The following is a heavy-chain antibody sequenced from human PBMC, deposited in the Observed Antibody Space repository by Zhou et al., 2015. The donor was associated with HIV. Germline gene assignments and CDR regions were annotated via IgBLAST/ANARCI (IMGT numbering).Heavy chain of an antibody. Sequence: QVQLVQSGAEVKKPGASVKVSCKASGYTFTGYYMHWVRQAPGQGLEWMGWINPNSGGTNYAQKFQGRVTMTRDTSISTAYMELSRLRSDDTAVYYCARDLLRATTSRHLHPPPGYWGQGTLVTVSS. D-gene: IGHD5-12*01. CDR1: GYTFTGYY. CDR2: INPNSGGT. CDR3: ARDLLRATTSRHLHPPPGY. V-gene: IGHV1-2*02. J-gene: IGHJ4*02.